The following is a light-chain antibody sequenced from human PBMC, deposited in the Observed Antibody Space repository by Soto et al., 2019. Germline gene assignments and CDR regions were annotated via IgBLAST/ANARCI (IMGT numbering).Light chain of an antibody. J-gene: IGKJ2*01. Sequence: EIVMTQSPATLSVSPGERATLSCRASQSISSNLAWYQQKPGQAPRLLIYGASTRATGIPARFSGSGSGTYFTLTISSLQSEDSAVYYCQYYDTRPPYAFGQGTKLEIK. CDR1: QSISSN. CDR3: QYYDTRPPYA. CDR2: GAS. V-gene: IGKV3-15*01.